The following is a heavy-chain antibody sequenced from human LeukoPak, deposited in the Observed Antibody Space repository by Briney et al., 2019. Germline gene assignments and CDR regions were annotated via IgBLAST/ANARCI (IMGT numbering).Heavy chain of an antibody. CDR1: GFTVSSNY. D-gene: IGHD4-17*01. CDR3: VRRAATVTTSWSAFDI. J-gene: IGHJ3*02. V-gene: IGHV3-7*01. Sequence: SGGSLRLSCAASGFTVSSNYMSWVRQAPGKGLEWVANIKQDESEKYYVDSVKGRFTISRDNAKNSLYLQMNSLRAEDTAVYYCVRRAATVTTSWSAFDIWGQGTMVTVSS. CDR2: IKQDESEK.